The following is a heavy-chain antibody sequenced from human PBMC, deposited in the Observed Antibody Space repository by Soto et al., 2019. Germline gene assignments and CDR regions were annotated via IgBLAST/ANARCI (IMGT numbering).Heavy chain of an antibody. Sequence: GASVKVSCKASGGTFSSYAISWVRQAPGQGLEWMGGIIPIFGTANYAQKFQGRVTITADESTSTAYMELSSLRSEDTAVYYCARALVRDIVVVPAAREDYGMDVWGQGTTVTVSS. CDR3: ARALVRDIVVVPAAREDYGMDV. CDR2: IIPIFGTA. J-gene: IGHJ6*02. D-gene: IGHD2-2*01. V-gene: IGHV1-69*13. CDR1: GGTFSSYA.